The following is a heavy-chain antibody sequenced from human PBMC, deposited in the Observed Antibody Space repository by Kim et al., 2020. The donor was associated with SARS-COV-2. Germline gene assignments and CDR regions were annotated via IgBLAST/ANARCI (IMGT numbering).Heavy chain of an antibody. CDR1: GFIFSNYV. Sequence: GGSLRLSCVASGFIFSNYVMSWVRQAPGKGLEWVSGISGRGGGTYYADSVKGRSTISRDNSKNTLYLEMNSLRAEDTAIYYCAKSIAAAALDGFDIWGQGTMVTVSS. CDR2: ISGRGGGT. CDR3: AKSIAAAALDGFDI. J-gene: IGHJ3*02. D-gene: IGHD6-13*01. V-gene: IGHV3-23*01.